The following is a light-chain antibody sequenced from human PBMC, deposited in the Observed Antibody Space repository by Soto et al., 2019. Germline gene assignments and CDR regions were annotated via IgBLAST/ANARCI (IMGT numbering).Light chain of an antibody. J-gene: IGKJ5*01. V-gene: IGKV3-15*01. CDR1: QSVSSN. Sequence: EIVMTQSPASLSVSPRERATLSCRASQSVSSNLAWNQQKPGQAPRLLIYGVSARATGIPARFSGSGSGTEFSLTISSLEPEDFAVYYCQQRSNWQVTFGQGTRLEIK. CDR2: GVS. CDR3: QQRSNWQVT.